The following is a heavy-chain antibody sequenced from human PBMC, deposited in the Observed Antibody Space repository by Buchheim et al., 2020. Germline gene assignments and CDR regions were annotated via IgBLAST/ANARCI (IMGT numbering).Heavy chain of an antibody. Sequence: QVQLVQSGAEVKKPGASVKVSCRATGYSFTSNYIHWVRQAPGQGREWMGMINPSDSSTTYAQRFQGRVTVTSDTSTSIVYMELSSLRSEDTAVYYCARDCSVGASYATLDYWGQGTL. D-gene: IGHD2-8*02. CDR1: GYSFTSNY. CDR2: INPSDSST. J-gene: IGHJ4*02. CDR3: ARDCSVGASYATLDY. V-gene: IGHV1-46*01.